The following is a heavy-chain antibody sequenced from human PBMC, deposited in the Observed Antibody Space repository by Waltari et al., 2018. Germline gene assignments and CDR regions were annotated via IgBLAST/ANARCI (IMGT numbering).Heavy chain of an antibody. CDR3: ARSYYYDSSGYYRFDY. J-gene: IGHJ4*02. CDR2: IIPILGIA. V-gene: IGHV1-69*02. Sequence: QVQLVQSGAEVKKPGSSVKVSCKASGGTFSSYNISWVRQAPGQGLEWMGRIIPILGIANYAQKFQGRVTITADKSTSTAYMELSSLRSEDTAVYYCARSYYYDSSGYYRFDYWGQGTLVTVSS. D-gene: IGHD3-22*01. CDR1: GGTFSSYN.